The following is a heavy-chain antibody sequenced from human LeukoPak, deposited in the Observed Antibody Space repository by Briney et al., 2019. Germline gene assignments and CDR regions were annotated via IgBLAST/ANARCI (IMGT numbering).Heavy chain of an antibody. CDR3: AHATLVYDSSGYYMGWFDP. V-gene: IGHV2-5*02. CDR2: VHRDDDK. CDR1: GFSLSTSAVG. D-gene: IGHD3-22*01. Sequence: KSGPTLVNPTQTLTLTCTFSGFSLSTSAVGVGWIRQPPGKALEWLALVHRDDDKRYSPSLKSRLTITKDTSRNQVVLTITNMDPVDTATYYCAHATLVYDSSGYYMGWFDPWGQGTLVTVSS. J-gene: IGHJ5*02.